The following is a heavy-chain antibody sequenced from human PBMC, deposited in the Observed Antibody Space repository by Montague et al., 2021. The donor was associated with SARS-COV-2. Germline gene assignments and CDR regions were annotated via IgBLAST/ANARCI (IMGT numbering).Heavy chain of an antibody. CDR3: ARGGSWLYYFDY. V-gene: IGHV6-1*01. CDR2: TYYRSKWYN. CDR1: GDSVSSNSAA. J-gene: IGHJ4*02. D-gene: IGHD6-13*01. Sequence: YAISGDSVSSNSAAWHWIRQSPSRGLEWLGRTYYRSKWYNDYAVPVKSRITINPDTSKNQFSLQLNSVTPEDTAVYYCARGGSWLYYFDYWGQGTLVTVSS.